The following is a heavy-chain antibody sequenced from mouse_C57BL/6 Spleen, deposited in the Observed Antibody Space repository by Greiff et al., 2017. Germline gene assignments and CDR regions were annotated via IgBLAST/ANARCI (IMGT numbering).Heavy chain of an antibody. Sequence: EVQLQQSGPELVKPGASVKIPCKASGYTFTDYNMGWVKQSHGKSLEWIGDINPNTGGTIYNQKFKGKATLTVNKSSSTAYMELLSLTSDDTAVYYCARSDYYGSSYWYFGVWGTGTTVTVSS. V-gene: IGHV1-18*01. CDR2: INPNTGGT. CDR3: ARSDYYGSSYWYFGV. CDR1: GYTFTDYN. J-gene: IGHJ1*03. D-gene: IGHD1-1*01.